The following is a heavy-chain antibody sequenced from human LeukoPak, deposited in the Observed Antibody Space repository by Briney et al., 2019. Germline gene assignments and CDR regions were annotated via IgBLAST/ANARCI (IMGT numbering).Heavy chain of an antibody. CDR2: IIPIFGTA. D-gene: IGHD3-3*01. J-gene: IGHJ6*02. CDR1: GGTFSSYA. V-gene: IGHV1-69*13. CDR3: ARDRQSITIFTSYYYYYGMDV. Sequence: SVKVSCKASGGTFSSYAISWVRQAPGQGLEWMGGIIPIFGTANYAQKFQGRVTITADESTSTAYMELCSLRSEDTAVYYCARDRQSITIFTSYYYYYGMDVWGQGTTVTVSS.